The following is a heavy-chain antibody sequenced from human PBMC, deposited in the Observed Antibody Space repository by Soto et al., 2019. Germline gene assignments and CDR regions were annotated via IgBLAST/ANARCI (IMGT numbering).Heavy chain of an antibody. CDR1: GGTFSPYT. CDR2: IIPFHGVT. D-gene: IGHD3-10*01. Sequence: QVQLVQSGAEVKKPGSSVKVSCKASGGTFSPYTINWVRQAPGQGLEWMGRIIPFHGVTNYAQKFQARVTITADNSTSTAYMELSGLRFEDPAMYYCTRDWEITESTWSFGGFWGRGTLVTVSS. CDR3: TRDWEITESTWSFGGF. J-gene: IGHJ1*01. V-gene: IGHV1-69*08.